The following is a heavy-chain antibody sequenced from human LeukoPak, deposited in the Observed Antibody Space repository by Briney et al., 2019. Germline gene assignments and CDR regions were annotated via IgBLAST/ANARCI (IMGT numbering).Heavy chain of an antibody. J-gene: IGHJ4*02. Sequence: GGSLRLSCAASGVTFTDYYMTWLRQAPGKGLEWVSYISSSGSMIYYAESVRGRFTISRDNAKNSLSLQLNSLRADDTAVYYCAGLQKLAFDYWGQGTPVTVSS. CDR2: ISSSGSMI. CDR1: GVTFTDYY. D-gene: IGHD1-1*01. V-gene: IGHV3-11*01. CDR3: AGLQKLAFDY.